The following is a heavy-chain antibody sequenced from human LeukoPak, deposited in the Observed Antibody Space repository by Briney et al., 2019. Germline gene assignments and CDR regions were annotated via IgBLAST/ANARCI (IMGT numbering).Heavy chain of an antibody. CDR1: GDSISRSTYY. V-gene: IGHV4-39*02. CDR3: ASSSGTGTFSY. CDR2: VYYGRSP. J-gene: IGHJ4*02. Sequence: SETLSLTCTVSGDSISRSTYYWAWIRQPPGKGLEWIGSVYYGRSPYFNPSLESRATISVDTSKNHFSLKMSSVTAADTAVYYCASSSGTGTFSYWGQGTLVTVSS. D-gene: IGHD6-25*01.